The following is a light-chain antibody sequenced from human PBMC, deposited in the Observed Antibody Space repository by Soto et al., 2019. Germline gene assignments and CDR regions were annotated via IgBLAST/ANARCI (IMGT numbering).Light chain of an antibody. CDR2: DVS. Sequence: QSALTQPASVSGSPGQSITISCTGTSSDVGGYNYVSWYQQHPGKAPKLMIYDVSNRPSGVSNRFSGSKSGNMASLTISGLQAEDEADYYCSSYTSSSTLNWVFGGGTKVTVL. CDR1: SSDVGGYNY. V-gene: IGLV2-14*01. J-gene: IGLJ3*02. CDR3: SSYTSSSTLNWV.